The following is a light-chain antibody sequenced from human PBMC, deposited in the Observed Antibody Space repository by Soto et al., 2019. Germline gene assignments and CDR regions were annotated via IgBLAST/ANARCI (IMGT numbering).Light chain of an antibody. J-gene: IGKJ3*01. V-gene: IGKV1-27*01. CDR1: QGIRNF. CDR2: AAS. CDR3: QKYSSVPV. Sequence: DIQMTQSPTSLSASVGDRVTITCRASQGIRNFVAWYQQKPGKAPKLLTYAASPLQSGVPSRFSGSGSGTDFTLTINSLQPEDVATYSCQKYSSVPVFGPGTKVEIK.